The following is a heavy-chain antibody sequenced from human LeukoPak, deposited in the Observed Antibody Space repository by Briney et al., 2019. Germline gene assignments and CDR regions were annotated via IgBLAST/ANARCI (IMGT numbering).Heavy chain of an antibody. D-gene: IGHD1-7*01. CDR1: GGSISSGSYY. J-gene: IGHJ4*02. CDR2: IYTSGST. V-gene: IGHV4-61*02. CDR3: ARVSNWNWNYFDY. Sequence: SQTLSLTCTVSGGSISSGSYYWRWIRQPAGKGLEWIGRIYTSGSTNYNPSLKSRVTISVDTSKNQFSLKLSSVTAADTAVYYCARVSNWNWNYFDYWGQGTLVTVSS.